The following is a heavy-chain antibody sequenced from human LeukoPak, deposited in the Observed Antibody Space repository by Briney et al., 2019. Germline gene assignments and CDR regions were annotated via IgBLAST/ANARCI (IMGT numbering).Heavy chain of an antibody. Sequence: GASVTVSCKAAGYTSTRPDINWVRQATGKGLEWLGWMNPSDQTGYAQNFQGRLTFTRDISRNTAYMELSSLTPDDTAVYFCARYTIANGFDMWGQGTTVTVSS. CDR3: ARYTIANGFDM. V-gene: IGHV1-8*01. J-gene: IGHJ3*02. D-gene: IGHD2-21*01. CDR1: GYTSTRPD. CDR2: MNPSDQT.